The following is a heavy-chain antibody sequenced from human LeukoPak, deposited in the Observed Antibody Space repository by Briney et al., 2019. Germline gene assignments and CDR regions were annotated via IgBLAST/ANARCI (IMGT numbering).Heavy chain of an antibody. V-gene: IGHV3-23*01. CDR2: ITGSGDNT. Sequence: GGSLRVSCAASGFTFSNSGMSWVRQAPGKGLEWVSAITGSGDNTYYADSVKGRFTISRDNSKNTLYLQMSSLRAEDTAVYYCAKIGGYFDYWGQGTLVTVSS. CDR3: AKIGGYFDY. J-gene: IGHJ4*02. D-gene: IGHD3-10*01. CDR1: GFTFSNSG.